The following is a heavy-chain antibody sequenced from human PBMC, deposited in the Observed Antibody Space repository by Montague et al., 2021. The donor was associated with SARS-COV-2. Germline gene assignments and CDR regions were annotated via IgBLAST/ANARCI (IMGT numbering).Heavy chain of an antibody. CDR3: ARHALDTYSNACAYGFDA. J-gene: IGHJ4*02. D-gene: IGHD6-13*01. CDR2: IYYSGST. CDR1: DGSISSYY. V-gene: IGHV4-59*08. Sequence: SETLSLTCTVSDGSISSYYWSWIRQPPGKGLEWIGYIYYSGSTNYNPSLKSRVTISVDTSKNQFSLKLSSVTAADTAVYYCARHALDTYSNACAYGFDAWGQGTLVTVSS.